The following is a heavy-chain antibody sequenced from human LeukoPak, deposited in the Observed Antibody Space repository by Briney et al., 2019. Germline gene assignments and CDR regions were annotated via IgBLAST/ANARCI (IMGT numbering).Heavy chain of an antibody. J-gene: IGHJ4*02. CDR1: GFTFSSYA. Sequence: PGGSLRLSCAASGFTFSSYAMHWVRQAPGKGLEWVAVISYDGSNKYYADSVKGRFTISRDNSKNTLYLQMNSLRAGDTAVYYCARDTATGQWLRLSSLRDNYFDYWGQGTLVTVSS. CDR2: ISYDGSNK. CDR3: ARDTATGQWLRLSSLRDNYFDY. V-gene: IGHV3-30*04. D-gene: IGHD5-12*01.